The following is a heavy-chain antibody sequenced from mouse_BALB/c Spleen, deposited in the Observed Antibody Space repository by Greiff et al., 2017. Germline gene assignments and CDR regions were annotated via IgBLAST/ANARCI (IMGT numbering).Heavy chain of an antibody. V-gene: IGHV1-4*01. CDR2: INPSSGYT. Sequence: VKLQESGAELARPGASVKMSCKASGYTFTSYTMHWVKQRPGQGLEWIGYINPSSGYTNYNQKFKDKATLTADKSSSTAYMQLSSLTSEDSAVYYCARLDYYGSRGGAMDYWGQGTSVTVSS. D-gene: IGHD1-1*01. CDR1: GYTFTSYT. J-gene: IGHJ4*01. CDR3: ARLDYYGSRGGAMDY.